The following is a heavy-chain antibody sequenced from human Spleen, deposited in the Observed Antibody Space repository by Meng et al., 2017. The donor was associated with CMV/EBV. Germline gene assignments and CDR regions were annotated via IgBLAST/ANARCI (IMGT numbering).Heavy chain of an antibody. D-gene: IGHD3-3*01. J-gene: IGHJ6*02. Sequence: SETLSLTCAVYGGSFSGYYWSWIRQPPGKGLEWIGEINHSGSSNYNPSLKSGVTISVDTSKNQFSLKLSSVTAADTAVYYCARARLTITIFGGGYYYYGMDVWGQGTTVTVSS. CDR3: ARARLTITIFGGGYYYYGMDV. V-gene: IGHV4-34*01. CDR1: GGSFSGYY. CDR2: INHSGSS.